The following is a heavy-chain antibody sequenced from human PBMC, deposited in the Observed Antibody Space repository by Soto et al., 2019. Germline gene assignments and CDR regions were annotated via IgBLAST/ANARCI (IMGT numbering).Heavy chain of an antibody. V-gene: IGHV4-34*01. CDR3: ARRVVPAALGL. CDR1: GGSFGGYY. CDR2: MHQSGST. Sequence: PSETLPLTCAVYGGSFGGYYWSWIRQPPGKGLEWIGEMHQSGSTKYNPSLKSRVTLSLDTSQNQFSLKMSSVTAADTAMYYCARRVVPAALGLWGRGTLVTVSS. J-gene: IGHJ2*01. D-gene: IGHD2-2*01.